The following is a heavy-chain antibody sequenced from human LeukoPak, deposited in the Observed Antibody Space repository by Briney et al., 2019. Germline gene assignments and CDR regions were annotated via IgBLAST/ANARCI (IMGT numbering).Heavy chain of an antibody. J-gene: IGHJ5*02. V-gene: IGHV1-18*01. CDR3: ARDRDYGDYGGFDP. Sequence: ASVKVSCKASGYTFTSYGISWVRPAPGQGLEWMGWISGYNGNTNCAQKLQGRVTMTTDTSTSTAYMELRSLRSDDTAVYSCARDRDYGDYGGFDPWGQGNLVTVSS. CDR2: ISGYNGNT. D-gene: IGHD4-17*01. CDR1: GYTFTSYG.